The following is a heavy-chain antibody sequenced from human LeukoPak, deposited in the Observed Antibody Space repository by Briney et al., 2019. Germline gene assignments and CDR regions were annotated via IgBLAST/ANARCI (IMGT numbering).Heavy chain of an antibody. V-gene: IGHV3-23*01. D-gene: IGHD2-2*01. CDR1: GFTLSSYA. J-gene: IGHJ3*02. CDR3: AKFASTSCCQSAFDI. Sequence: GGSLRLSCAASGFTLSSYAMNWVRQAPGKGLEWVSAISGSGGSTYYADSAKGRFTISRDNSKNTLYLQMNSLRGEDTAVYYCAKFASTSCCQSAFDIWGQGTMVTVSS. CDR2: ISGSGGST.